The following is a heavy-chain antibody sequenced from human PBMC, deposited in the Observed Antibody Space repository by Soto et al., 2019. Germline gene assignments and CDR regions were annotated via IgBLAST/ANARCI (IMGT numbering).Heavy chain of an antibody. Sequence: GASVKVSCKASGYTFTGYYMHWVRQAPGQGLEWMGWINPNSGGTNYAQKFQGWVTMTRDTSISTAYMELSRLRSDDTAVYYCAKSVYNWNDGFFDYWGQGTLVTVSS. CDR3: AKSVYNWNDGFFDY. CDR1: GYTFTGYY. CDR2: INPNSGGT. J-gene: IGHJ4*02. V-gene: IGHV1-2*04. D-gene: IGHD1-1*01.